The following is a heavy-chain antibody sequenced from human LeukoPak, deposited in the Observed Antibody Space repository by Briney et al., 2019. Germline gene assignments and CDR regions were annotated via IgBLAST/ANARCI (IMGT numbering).Heavy chain of an antibody. Sequence: GRSLRLSCAASGFTFSSYAMHWVRQAPGKGLEWVAVISYDGSNKYYADSVKGRFTISRDNSKNTLYLQMNSLRAEDTAVYYCAREAGIQLWSFNHLDYWGQGTLVTVSS. CDR1: GFTFSSYA. J-gene: IGHJ4*02. D-gene: IGHD5-18*01. CDR2: ISYDGSNK. CDR3: AREAGIQLWSFNHLDY. V-gene: IGHV3-30-3*01.